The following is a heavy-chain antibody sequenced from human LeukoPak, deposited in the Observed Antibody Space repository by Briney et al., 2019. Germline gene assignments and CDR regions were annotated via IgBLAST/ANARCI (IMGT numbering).Heavy chain of an antibody. D-gene: IGHD1-26*01. CDR2: VNHSGST. CDR1: GGSFSGYY. J-gene: IGHJ4*02. V-gene: IGHV4-34*01. CDR3: ASSPVGATDY. Sequence: SETLSLTCAVYGGSFSGYYWSWIRQPPGKGLEWIGEVNHSGSTNYNPSLKSRVTISVDTSKNQFSLKLSSVTAADTAVYYCASSPVGATDYWGQGTLVTVSS.